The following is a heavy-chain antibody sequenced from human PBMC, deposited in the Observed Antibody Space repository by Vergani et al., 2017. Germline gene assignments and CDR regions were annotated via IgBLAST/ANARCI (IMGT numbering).Heavy chain of an antibody. J-gene: IGHJ4*02. CDR2: ISPDGSAT. V-gene: IGHV3-7*01. CDR3: ARKTRDTPSSLDY. CDR1: GFSLSRFW. D-gene: IGHD5-24*01. Sequence: EVQLVESGGGLVQPGGSLRLSCAASGFSLSRFWMSWVRQAPEKGLEWVAHISPDGSATSYADSVKGRFTISKDISKNTLYLKMNSLRGDDTAVYYCARKTRDTPSSLDYWGQGTLVTVSS.